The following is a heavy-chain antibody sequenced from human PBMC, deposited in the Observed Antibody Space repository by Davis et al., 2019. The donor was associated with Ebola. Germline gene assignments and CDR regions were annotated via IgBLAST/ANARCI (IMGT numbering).Heavy chain of an antibody. V-gene: IGHV5-51*01. J-gene: IGHJ4*02. Sequence: GGSLRLSCKGSGNSFTSYWIGWVRQLPGKGLEWMAIIYPGDSETRYSPSFQGQVTISVDKSINTAYLQWSSLKASDTAMYYCARREGSYYDTRSYIDSWGQGTQVTVSS. CDR1: GNSFTSYW. D-gene: IGHD3-22*01. CDR2: IYPGDSET. CDR3: ARREGSYYDTRSYIDS.